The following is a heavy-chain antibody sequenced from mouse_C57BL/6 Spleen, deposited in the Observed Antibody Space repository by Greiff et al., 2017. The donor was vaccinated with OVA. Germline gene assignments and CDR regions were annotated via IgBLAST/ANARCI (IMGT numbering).Heavy chain of an antibody. CDR2: IYPRSGNT. D-gene: IGHD1-1*01. CDR1: GYTFTSYG. J-gene: IGHJ4*01. V-gene: IGHV1-81*01. CDR3: ARRDGSYYYAMDY. Sequence: VKLQESGAELARPGASVKLSCKASGYTFTSYGISWVKQRTGQGLEWIGEIYPRSGNTYYNEKFKGKATLTADKSSSTAYMELRSLTSEDSAVYFCARRDGSYYYAMDYWGQGTSVTVSS.